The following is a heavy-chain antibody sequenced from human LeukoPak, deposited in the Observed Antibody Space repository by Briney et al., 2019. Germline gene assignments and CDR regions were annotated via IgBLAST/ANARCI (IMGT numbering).Heavy chain of an antibody. CDR2: ISSSSSYI. J-gene: IGHJ4*02. Sequence: AGGSLRLSCAASGFTFSSYSMNWVRQAPGKGLEWVSSISSSSSYIYYADSVKGRFTISRDNSKNTLYLQMNSLRPDDTAVYYCAKLPESITGATFDCWGQGTLVTVSS. CDR1: GFTFSSYS. CDR3: AKLPESITGATFDC. V-gene: IGHV3-21*01. D-gene: IGHD1/OR15-1a*01.